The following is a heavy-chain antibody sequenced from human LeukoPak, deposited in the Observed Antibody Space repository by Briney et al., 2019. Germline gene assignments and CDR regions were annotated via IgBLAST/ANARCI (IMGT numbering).Heavy chain of an antibody. V-gene: IGHV3-9*01. Sequence: PGGSLRLSCAASGFTFDDYAMHWVRQAPGKGLEWVSGISWNSGSIGYADSVKGRFTISRDDAKNSLYLQMNSLRAEDTALYYCAKDFCSSTSCYTGHWFDPWGQGALVTVSS. CDR1: GFTFDDYA. J-gene: IGHJ5*02. CDR2: ISWNSGSI. D-gene: IGHD2-2*02. CDR3: AKDFCSSTSCYTGHWFDP.